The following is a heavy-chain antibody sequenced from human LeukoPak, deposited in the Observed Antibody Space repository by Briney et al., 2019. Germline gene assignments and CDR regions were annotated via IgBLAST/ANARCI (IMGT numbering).Heavy chain of an antibody. J-gene: IGHJ4*02. V-gene: IGHV3-21*01. Sequence: GGSLRLSCAASGFTFTNAWMGWVRQAPGKGLEWVSSISSGSNYIYYAAPVKGRFTISRDNAKNSLYLQMNSLRAEDTAVYYCARDLLSTAESVPGYWGQGTLVTVSS. D-gene: IGHD6-13*01. CDR3: ARDLLSTAESVPGY. CDR2: ISSGSNYI. CDR1: GFTFTNAW.